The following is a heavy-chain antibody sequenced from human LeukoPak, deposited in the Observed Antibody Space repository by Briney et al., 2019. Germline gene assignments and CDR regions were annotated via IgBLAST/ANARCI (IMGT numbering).Heavy chain of an antibody. Sequence: PGGSMRLSCAASGFTFSSYGMHWVRQAPGKGLEWVAFIRYDGSNKYYADSVKGRFTISRDNSKNTLYLQMNSLRAEDTAVYYCAKPVGYCSSTSCYTRDYFDYWGQGTLVNVSS. D-gene: IGHD2-2*02. CDR3: AKPVGYCSSTSCYTRDYFDY. CDR1: GFTFSSYG. J-gene: IGHJ4*02. CDR2: IRYDGSNK. V-gene: IGHV3-30*02.